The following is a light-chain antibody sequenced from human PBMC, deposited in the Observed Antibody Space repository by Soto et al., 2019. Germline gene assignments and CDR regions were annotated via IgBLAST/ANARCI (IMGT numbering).Light chain of an antibody. Sequence: QSVLTQPPSASGTPGQRVTISCSGSSSNIGSNYVYWYQQLPGTAPKLLIYSNNQRPSGVPDRFSGSKSGTSASLAVSGLRSEDEADYYCAAWDDSLSGFYVFGTGPKVTVL. J-gene: IGLJ1*01. V-gene: IGLV1-47*02. CDR3: AAWDDSLSGFYV. CDR2: SNN. CDR1: SSNIGSNY.